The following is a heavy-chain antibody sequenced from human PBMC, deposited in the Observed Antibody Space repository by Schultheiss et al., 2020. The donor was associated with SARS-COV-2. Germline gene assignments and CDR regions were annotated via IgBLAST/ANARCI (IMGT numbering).Heavy chain of an antibody. CDR2: IRSSGRDI. D-gene: IGHD2-8*01. Sequence: GGSLRLSCAASGFTFSSYGMHWVRQAPGKGLEFVASIRSSGRDIYYADSMQGRFTISRDNSKNTLFLQMNSLRAEDTAVYYCARVGRDCSHGVCYNAEYFQYWGQGTLVTVSS. CDR1: GFTFSSYG. V-gene: IGHV3-21*01. J-gene: IGHJ1*01. CDR3: ARVGRDCSHGVCYNAEYFQY.